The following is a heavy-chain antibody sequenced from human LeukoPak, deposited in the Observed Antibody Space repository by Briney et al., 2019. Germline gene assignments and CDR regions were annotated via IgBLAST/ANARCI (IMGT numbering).Heavy chain of an antibody. Sequence: SETLSLTCTVSGGSISSSSYYWGWIRQPPGKGLEWIGSIYYSGSTYYNPSLKSRVTISVDTSKNQFSLKLSSVTAADTAVYYCARHLSAAGLSDFDYWGQGTLVTVSS. V-gene: IGHV4-39*01. CDR2: IYYSGST. J-gene: IGHJ4*02. D-gene: IGHD6-13*01. CDR1: GGSISSSSYY. CDR3: ARHLSAAGLSDFDY.